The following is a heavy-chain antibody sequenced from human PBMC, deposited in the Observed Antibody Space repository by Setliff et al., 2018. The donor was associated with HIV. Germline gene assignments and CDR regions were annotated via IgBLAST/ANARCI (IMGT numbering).Heavy chain of an antibody. Sequence: PSETLSLTCAVSGGSISSSNWWSWVRQPPGKGLEWIGEIYDSGSTNYNPSLKSRVTISVDKSKNQYSLKLRSVTAADTAVYYCARDGWDYYGSGTYPPLYDFDSWGQGTLVTV. D-gene: IGHD3-10*01. CDR2: IYDSGST. CDR3: ARDGWDYYGSGTYPPLYDFDS. CDR1: GGSISSSNW. V-gene: IGHV4-4*02. J-gene: IGHJ4*01.